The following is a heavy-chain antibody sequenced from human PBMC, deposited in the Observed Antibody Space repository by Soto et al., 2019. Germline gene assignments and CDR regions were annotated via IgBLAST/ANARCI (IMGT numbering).Heavy chain of an antibody. Sequence: SETLSLTCTVSGGSISSSSYYWGWIRQPPGKGLEWIGSIYYSGSTYYNPSLKSRVTISVHTSKNQFSLKLSSVTAADTAVYYFARFRGSRNWFDPWGQGTLVTVSS. CDR2: IYYSGST. D-gene: IGHD5-12*01. V-gene: IGHV4-39*01. J-gene: IGHJ5*02. CDR3: ARFRGSRNWFDP. CDR1: GGSISSSSYY.